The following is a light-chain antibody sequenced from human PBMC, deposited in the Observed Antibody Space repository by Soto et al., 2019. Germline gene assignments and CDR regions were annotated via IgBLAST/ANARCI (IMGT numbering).Light chain of an antibody. V-gene: IGLV2-14*03. J-gene: IGLJ2*01. Sequence: QSALTQPASVSGSPGQSITIACTGTTSDVGGYDSVSWYQQHPGKAPKLLIYDVLKRPSGVSGRFSGSKSGNTASLIISGLRAEDEADYYCSSYRSSSTAVFGGGTKVTVL. CDR1: TSDVGGYDS. CDR3: SSYRSSSTAV. CDR2: DVL.